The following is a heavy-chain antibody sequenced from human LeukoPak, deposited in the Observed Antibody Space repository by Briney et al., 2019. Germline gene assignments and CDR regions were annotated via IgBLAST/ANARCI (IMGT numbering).Heavy chain of an antibody. V-gene: IGHV3-23*01. J-gene: IGHJ4*02. D-gene: IGHD5-24*01. CDR2: IIPSGHTT. CDR1: GFTFSSYG. Sequence: AGGSLRLSCAASGFTFSSYGMNWVRQAPGKGLEWVSGIIPSGHTTYYADPVRGRFTISRDNSRNTVYLQMNSLRAEDTAVYYCAKDDRWLQFCCWGQGTLVTVSA. CDR3: AKDDRWLQFCC.